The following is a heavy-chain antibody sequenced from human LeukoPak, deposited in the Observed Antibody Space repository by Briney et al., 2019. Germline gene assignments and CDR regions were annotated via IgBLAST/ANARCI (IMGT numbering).Heavy chain of an antibody. Sequence: TGGSLRLSCAASGFTFSSCEWSWVRQAPTKGLEWVSYISRSGSITYNADSVKGRFTISRDSAKNSLYLQMNSLRAEDTAVYYCAIHDYHSNSDAFDVWGRGTMVTVSS. CDR1: GFTFSSCE. CDR3: AIHDYHSNSDAFDV. D-gene: IGHD4-23*01. CDR2: ISRSGSIT. J-gene: IGHJ3*01. V-gene: IGHV3-48*03.